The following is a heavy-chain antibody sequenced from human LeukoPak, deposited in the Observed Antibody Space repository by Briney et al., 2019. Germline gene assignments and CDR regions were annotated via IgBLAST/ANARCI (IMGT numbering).Heavy chain of an antibody. CDR3: ARDFSSSSTVYYYYYMDV. CDR1: GYSISSGYY. Sequence: SETLSLTCTVSGYSISSGYYWGWIRQPPGKGLEWIGSIYHSGSTYYNPSLKSRVTISLDTSKNHFSLKLSSVTAADTAIYYCARDFSSSSTVYYYYYMDVWGKGTTVTVSS. V-gene: IGHV4-38-2*02. J-gene: IGHJ6*03. CDR2: IYHSGST. D-gene: IGHD6-6*01.